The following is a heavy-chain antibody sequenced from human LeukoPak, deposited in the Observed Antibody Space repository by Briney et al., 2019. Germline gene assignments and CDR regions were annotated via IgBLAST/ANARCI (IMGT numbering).Heavy chain of an antibody. CDR1: GYTFTSYD. J-gene: IGHJ6*03. Sequence: ASVKVSCKASGYTFTSYDINWVRQATGQGLEWMGWMNPNSGNTGYAEKFKGRVTMTRNTSISTAYMELSSLRSEDTAVYYCARGPPYYDFWSGYYTYYYYYMDVWGKGTTVTVSS. CDR3: ARGPPYYDFWSGYYTYYYYYMDV. V-gene: IGHV1-8*01. D-gene: IGHD3-3*01. CDR2: MNPNSGNT.